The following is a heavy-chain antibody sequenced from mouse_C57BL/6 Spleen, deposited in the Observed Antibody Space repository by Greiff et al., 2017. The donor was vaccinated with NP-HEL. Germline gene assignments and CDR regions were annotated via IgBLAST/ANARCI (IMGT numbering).Heavy chain of an antibody. D-gene: IGHD1-1*01. CDR3: TTFSTTVGAMRGDY. CDR1: GFNIKDDY. V-gene: IGHV14-4*01. Sequence: VQLQQSGAELVRPGASVKLSCTASGFNIKDDYMHWVKQRPEQGLEWIGWIDPENGDTEYASKFQGKATITADTSSNTAYLQLSSLTSEDTAVYYCTTFSTTVGAMRGDYWGQGTTLTVSS. CDR2: IDPENGDT. J-gene: IGHJ2*01.